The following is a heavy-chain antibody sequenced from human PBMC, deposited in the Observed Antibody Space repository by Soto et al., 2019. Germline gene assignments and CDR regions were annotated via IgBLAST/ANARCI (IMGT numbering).Heavy chain of an antibody. CDR1: GRSFSGYY. Sequence: TSETLSLTCAVYGRSFSGYYWSWIRQPPGKGLEWIGSIYYSGSTYYNPSLKSRVTISVDTSKNQFSLKLSSVTAADTAVYYCAGGRGDYYYGMDVWGQGTTVTVSS. V-gene: IGHV4-34*01. D-gene: IGHD3-10*01. CDR2: IYYSGST. J-gene: IGHJ6*02. CDR3: AGGRGDYYYGMDV.